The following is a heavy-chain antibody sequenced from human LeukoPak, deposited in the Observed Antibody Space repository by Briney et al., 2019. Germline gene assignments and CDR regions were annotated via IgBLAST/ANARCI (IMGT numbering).Heavy chain of an antibody. J-gene: IGHJ4*02. Sequence: ASVKVSCKASGYTFTSYGISWVRQAPGQGLEWMGIIYPGDSDTRYSPSFQGQVTISADKSISTAYLQWSSLKASDTAMYYCAIRRYDSSGYYSHGGQETLVTVSS. CDR1: GYTFTSYG. CDR2: IYPGDSDT. CDR3: AIRRYDSSGYYSH. D-gene: IGHD3-22*01. V-gene: IGHV5-51*01.